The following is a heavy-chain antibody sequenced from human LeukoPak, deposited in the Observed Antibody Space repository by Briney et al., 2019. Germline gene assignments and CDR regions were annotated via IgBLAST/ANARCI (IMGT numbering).Heavy chain of an antibody. D-gene: IGHD3-10*01. CDR2: ICYSGST. Sequence: PSETLSLTCTVSGGSISSSSYYWGWIRQPPGKGLEWIGSICYSGSTYYNPSLKSRVTISVDTSKNQFSLKLSSVTAADTAVYYCARHRRGITMVRGVWYYYYGMDVWGQGTTVTVSS. J-gene: IGHJ6*02. V-gene: IGHV4-39*01. CDR1: GGSISSSSYY. CDR3: ARHRRGITMVRGVWYYYYGMDV.